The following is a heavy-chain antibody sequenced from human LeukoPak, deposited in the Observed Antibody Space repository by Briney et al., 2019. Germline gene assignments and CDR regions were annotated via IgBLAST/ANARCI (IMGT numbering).Heavy chain of an antibody. CDR3: ARGQSLNDY. CDR2: INPNSGGT. Sequence: ASVTVSCKASGYTFTEYYMHWVWHAPGQGLEWMGWINPNSGGTNYAEKFQGRVTMTRDTSISTAYMELGRLRYDDSALYYCARGQSLNDYWGQGTLVAVSS. V-gene: IGHV1-2*02. CDR1: GYTFTEYY. J-gene: IGHJ4*02.